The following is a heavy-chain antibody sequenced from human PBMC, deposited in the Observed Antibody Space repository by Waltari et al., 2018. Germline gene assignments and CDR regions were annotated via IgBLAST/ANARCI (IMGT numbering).Heavy chain of an antibody. CDR1: GGSFSGYY. J-gene: IGHJ6*02. CDR3: ARGRLRFLEWLAYYYYGMDV. D-gene: IGHD3-3*01. Sequence: QVQLQQWGAGLLKPSETLSLTCAVYGGSFSGYYWRWIRQPPGKGLEWIGEINHSGSTNYNPSLKSRVTISVDTSKNQFSLKLSSVTAADTAVYYCARGRLRFLEWLAYYYYGMDVWGQGTTVTVSS. V-gene: IGHV4-34*01. CDR2: INHSGST.